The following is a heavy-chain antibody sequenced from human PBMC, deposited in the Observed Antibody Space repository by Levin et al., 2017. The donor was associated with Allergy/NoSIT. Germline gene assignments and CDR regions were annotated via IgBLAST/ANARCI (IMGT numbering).Heavy chain of an antibody. CDR1: GFPFSSYA. J-gene: IGHJ4*02. V-gene: IGHV3-23*01. CDR2: ISDSGRNT. D-gene: IGHD5-18*01. CDR3: AKSVVDTATKLDY. Sequence: GESLKISCAASGFPFSSYAMSWVRQAPGKGLEWVSGISDSGRNTFYADSVKGRFTISRDNSKNTLYLQMQSLRAEGTALYYCAKSVVDTATKLDYWGQGTLVTVAA.